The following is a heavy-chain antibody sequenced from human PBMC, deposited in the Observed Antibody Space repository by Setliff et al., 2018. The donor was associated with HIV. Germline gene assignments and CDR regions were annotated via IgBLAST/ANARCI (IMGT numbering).Heavy chain of an antibody. CDR1: GGSITSGYYY. CDR3: ARSGSGYGATAFDI. Sequence: SETLSLTCTVSGGSITSGYYYWNWIRQPAGKGLEWIGHIYTTGSTNYNPSLNSRVTISVDTSRNQFSLKMSSVTAAATAVYYCARSGSGYGATAFDIWGQGTKVTVSS. V-gene: IGHV4-61*09. J-gene: IGHJ3*02. CDR2: IYTTGST. D-gene: IGHD5-12*01.